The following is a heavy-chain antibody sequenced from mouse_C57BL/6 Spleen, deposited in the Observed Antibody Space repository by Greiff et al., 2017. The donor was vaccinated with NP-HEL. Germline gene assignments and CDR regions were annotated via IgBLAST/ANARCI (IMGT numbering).Heavy chain of an antibody. V-gene: IGHV5-17*01. J-gene: IGHJ4*01. CDR2: ISSGSSTI. Sequence: DVQLQESGGGLVKPGGSLKLSCAASGFTFSDYGMHWVRQAPEKGLEWVAYISSGSSTIYYADTVKGRFTISRDNAKNTLFLQMTSLRSEDTAMYYCAREGLPLAMDYWGQGTSVTVSS. CDR3: AREGLPLAMDY. CDR1: GFTFSDYG.